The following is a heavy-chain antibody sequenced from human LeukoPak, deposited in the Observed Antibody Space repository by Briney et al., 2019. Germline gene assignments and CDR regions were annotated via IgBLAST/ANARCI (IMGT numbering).Heavy chain of an antibody. CDR3: ARDWAPFDY. D-gene: IGHD7-27*01. CDR1: GFTFSTYW. CDR2: IKGDGSEK. Sequence: GGSLRLSCAASGFTFSTYWMSWVRQAPGKGLEWVAHIKGDGSEKNYVDSVKGRLTISRDNAKNSLYLQMNSLRAEDTAVYYCARDWAPFDYWGQGILVTVSS. J-gene: IGHJ4*02. V-gene: IGHV3-7*01.